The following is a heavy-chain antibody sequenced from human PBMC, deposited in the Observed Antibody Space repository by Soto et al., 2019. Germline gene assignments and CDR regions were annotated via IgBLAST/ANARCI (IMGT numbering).Heavy chain of an antibody. CDR3: ARDRGNWTPRPGWFDP. CDR2: IYYSGST. Sequence: LSLTCTVSGGSISSGDYYWSWIRQPPGKGLEWIGYIYYSGSTYYNPSLKSRVTISVDTSKNQFSLKLSSVTAADTAVYYCARDRGNWTPRPGWFDPWGQGTLVTVSS. CDR1: GGSISSGDYY. V-gene: IGHV4-30-4*01. J-gene: IGHJ5*02. D-gene: IGHD1-1*01.